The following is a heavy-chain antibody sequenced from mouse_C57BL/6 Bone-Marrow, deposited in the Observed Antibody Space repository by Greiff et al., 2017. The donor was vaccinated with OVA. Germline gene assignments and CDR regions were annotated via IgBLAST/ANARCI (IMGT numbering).Heavy chain of an antibody. CDR2: IWRGGST. CDR1: GFSLTSYG. J-gene: IGHJ4*01. Sequence: VKLMESGPGLVQPSQSLSITCTVSGFSLTSYGVHWVRQSPGKGLEWLGVIWRGGSTDYNAAFMSKLSITKDNSKSQVFFKMNSLQADDTALYYCAPFTTVVATGAMDYWGQGTSVTVSS. D-gene: IGHD1-1*01. CDR3: APFTTVVATGAMDY. V-gene: IGHV2-5*01.